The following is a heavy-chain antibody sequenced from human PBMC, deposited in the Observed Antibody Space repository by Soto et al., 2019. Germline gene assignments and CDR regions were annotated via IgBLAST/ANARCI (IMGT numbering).Heavy chain of an antibody. CDR3: ARARTVVPRSFDY. V-gene: IGHV4-31*03. CDR2: IYYSGST. Sequence: QVQLQESGPGLVKPSQTLSLTCTVSGGSISSGGYYWSWIRQHPGKGLEWIGYIYYSGSTYYNPSLKRRVIISVDTSKNQFSLKLSSVTAADTAVYYCARARTVVPRSFDYWGQGTLVTVSS. D-gene: IGHD3-22*01. J-gene: IGHJ4*02. CDR1: GGSISSGGYY.